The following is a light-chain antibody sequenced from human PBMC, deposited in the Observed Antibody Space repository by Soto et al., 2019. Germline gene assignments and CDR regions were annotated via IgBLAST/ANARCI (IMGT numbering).Light chain of an antibody. V-gene: IGLV2-14*01. CDR3: SSYRYKDTRV. CDR1: SSDDGGYKY. J-gene: IGLJ3*02. Sequence: QSVLTQPASVSGSPGQSITISCTGTSSDDGGYKYVSWYQQYPGKVPKLMIYEVTNRPSGVSNRFSGSKSDNTAFLTISGLQAEDEADYYCSSYRYKDTRVFGGGTKLTVL. CDR2: EVT.